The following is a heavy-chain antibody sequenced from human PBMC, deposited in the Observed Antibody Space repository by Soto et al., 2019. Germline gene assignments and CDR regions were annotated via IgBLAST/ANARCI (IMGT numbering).Heavy chain of an antibody. Sequence: SETLSLTCTVSGGSISSYYWSWIRQPPGKGLEWIGYIYYSGSTNYNPPLKSRVTISVDTSKNQFSLKLSSVTAADTAVYYCAREGIAVAGTTPTDAFDIWGQGTMVTVSS. CDR2: IYYSGST. D-gene: IGHD6-19*01. V-gene: IGHV4-59*01. CDR3: AREGIAVAGTTPTDAFDI. J-gene: IGHJ3*02. CDR1: GGSISSYY.